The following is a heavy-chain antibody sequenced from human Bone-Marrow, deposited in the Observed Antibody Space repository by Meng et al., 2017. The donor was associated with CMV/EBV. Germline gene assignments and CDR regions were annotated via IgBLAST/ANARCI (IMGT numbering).Heavy chain of an antibody. V-gene: IGHV1-2*02. D-gene: IGHD4-17*01. CDR1: GYTFTGYY. Sequence: ASVKVSCKASGYTFTGYYMHWVRQAPGQGLEWMGWINPNSGGTNYAQKFQGRVTMTRDTSISTAYMELSRLRSDDTAVYYCARQRGDSPYYYGMDVWGQGTMVTVSS. CDR2: INPNSGGT. J-gene: IGHJ6*02. CDR3: ARQRGDSPYYYGMDV.